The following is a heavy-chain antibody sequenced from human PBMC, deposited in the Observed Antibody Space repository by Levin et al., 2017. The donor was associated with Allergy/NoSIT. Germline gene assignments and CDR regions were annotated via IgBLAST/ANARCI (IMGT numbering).Heavy chain of an antibody. CDR1: GFTLRNFA. D-gene: IGHD6-6*01. CDR3: AKALDSSSSGVHY. CDR2: SGSGGST. J-gene: IGHJ4*02. Sequence: QPGGSLRLSCAASGFTLRNFAMNWVRQAPGKGLEWVSTSGSGGSTYYADSVKGRFTISRDNSKNTLYLQMNSLRAEDTAVYYCAKALDSSSSGVHYWGQGTLVTVSS. V-gene: IGHV3-23*01.